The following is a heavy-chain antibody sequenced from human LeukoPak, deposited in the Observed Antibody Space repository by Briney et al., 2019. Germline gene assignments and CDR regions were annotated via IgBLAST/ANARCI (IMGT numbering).Heavy chain of an antibody. CDR1: GFTFSSYS. CDR3: ARAITAAFDI. CDR2: ISSSSSYI. J-gene: IGHJ3*02. V-gene: IGHV3-21*01. Sequence: GGSLRLSCAASGFTFSSYSMNWVRPAPGKGLEWVSSISSSSSYIYYADSVKGRFTISRDNAKNSLYLQMNSLRAEDTAVYYCARAITAAFDIWGQGTMVTVSS. D-gene: IGHD1-14*01.